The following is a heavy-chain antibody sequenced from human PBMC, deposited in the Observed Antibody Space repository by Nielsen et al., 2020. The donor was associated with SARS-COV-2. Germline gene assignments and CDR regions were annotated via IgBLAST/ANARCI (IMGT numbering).Heavy chain of an antibody. Sequence: GESLKISCKTSGFRFTNDWRGWGYWIGWVRQMPGEGLEWMGIIYPTDSDVRYSPSYQGQVSISADTSTSTAYLQWRSLRSSDTGIYYCARAPTGTSNPYHFDHWGQGTLVTVSS. CDR1: GFRFTNDWRGWGYW. V-gene: IGHV5-51*01. CDR3: ARAPTGTSNPYHFDH. J-gene: IGHJ4*02. CDR2: IYPTDSDV. D-gene: IGHD1-1*01.